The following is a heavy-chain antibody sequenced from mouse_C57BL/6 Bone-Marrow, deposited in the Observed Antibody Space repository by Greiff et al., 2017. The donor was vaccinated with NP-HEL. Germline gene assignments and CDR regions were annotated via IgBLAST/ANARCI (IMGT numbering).Heavy chain of an antibody. CDR2: IYPRSGNT. D-gene: IGHD1-1*01. J-gene: IGHJ2*01. Sequence: QVQLQQSGAELARPGASVKLSCKASGYTFTSYGISWVKQRTGQGLEWIGEIYPRSGNTYYNEKFKGKATLTADKASSTAYMELRSLTSEDSAVYFCAREKDYYGSKGDWGQGTTLTVSS. CDR1: GYTFTSYG. CDR3: AREKDYYGSKGD. V-gene: IGHV1-81*01.